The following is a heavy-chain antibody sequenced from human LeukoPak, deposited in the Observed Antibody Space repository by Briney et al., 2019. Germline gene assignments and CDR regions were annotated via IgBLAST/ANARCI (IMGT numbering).Heavy chain of an antibody. D-gene: IGHD3-22*01. Sequence: PSETLSLTCTVSGGSISSGDYYWSWIRQPPGKGLEWIGYIYYSGSTYYNPSLKSRVTILVDTSKNQFSLKLSSVTAADTAVYYCARGGFYGSSGYYSDYWGQGTLVTVSS. J-gene: IGHJ4*02. CDR1: GGSISSGDYY. CDR3: ARGGFYGSSGYYSDY. CDR2: IYYSGST. V-gene: IGHV4-30-4*01.